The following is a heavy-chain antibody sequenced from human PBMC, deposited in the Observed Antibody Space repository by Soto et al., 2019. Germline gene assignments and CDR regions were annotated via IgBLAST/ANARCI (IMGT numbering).Heavy chain of an antibody. J-gene: IGHJ4*01. CDR3: AHRSIVGAAI. CDR1: GGSISNSNW. CDR2: FFLSGSI. Sequence: QVQLQESGPGLVKPSGTLSLTCAVFGGSISNSNWWTWVRQPPGKGLDWIGEFFLSGSINYNSSLMGRVFMSVGEANYQFSLKLSSVAAADTAVYYCAHRSIVGAAIWRHGTLVTVSS. V-gene: IGHV4-4*02. D-gene: IGHD1-26*01.